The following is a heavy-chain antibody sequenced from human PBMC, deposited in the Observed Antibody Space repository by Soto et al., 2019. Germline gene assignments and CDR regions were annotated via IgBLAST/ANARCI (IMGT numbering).Heavy chain of an antibody. V-gene: IGHV1-69*01. J-gene: IGHJ4*02. CDR2: ILPLFGTT. D-gene: IGHD6-19*01. CDR3: ARVRPDEWVEPGAIRSYFDT. Sequence: QVQLVQSGAEVKEPGSSVKVSCKASGDTFSDYATTWVRQAPGQRLEWMGAILPLFGTTKYAQKFQDRVTISEDASTNTAYMELSSLTSDDTALYYCARVRPDEWVEPGAIRSYFDTWGQGTLVTVS. CDR1: GDTFSDYA.